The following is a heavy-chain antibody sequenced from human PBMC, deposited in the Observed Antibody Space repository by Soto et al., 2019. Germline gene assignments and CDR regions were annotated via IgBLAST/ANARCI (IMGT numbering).Heavy chain of an antibody. CDR3: ARTAHPLSYSDYVGHYLDV. Sequence: EVQLLESGGGLVLPGGSLRLSCEASGFTFRGCAMSWVRQAPGKRPEWVTGISGSGTNTYYTDSVKGRFTVSRDDSKNIPFLQMNSLRAEDTAVYYCARTAHPLSYSDYVGHYLDVWRKGTAVTVSS. CDR1: GFTFRGCA. CDR2: ISGSGTNT. J-gene: IGHJ6*04. D-gene: IGHD4-17*01. V-gene: IGHV3-23*01.